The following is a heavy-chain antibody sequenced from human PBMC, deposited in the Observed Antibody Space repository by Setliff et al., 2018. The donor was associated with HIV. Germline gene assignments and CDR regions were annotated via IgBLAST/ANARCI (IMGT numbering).Heavy chain of an antibody. Sequence: SETLSLTCTVSGDSIGDYYWNWIRQPAGEGLEWIGRVYASAYSNYNPSLKSRVTMSVDTSQNQFSLKLRSVNAADTAVYYCARDWVTRSNYYGSGSPWYFDFWGRGMLVTVSS. CDR2: VYASAYS. CDR1: GDSIGDYY. J-gene: IGHJ2*01. V-gene: IGHV4-4*07. D-gene: IGHD3-10*01. CDR3: ARDWVTRSNYYGSGSPWYFDF.